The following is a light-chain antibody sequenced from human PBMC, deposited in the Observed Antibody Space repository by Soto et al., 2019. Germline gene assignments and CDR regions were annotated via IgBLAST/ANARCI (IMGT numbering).Light chain of an antibody. J-gene: IGKJ2*03. V-gene: IGKV1-39*01. Sequence: DIQLTQSPSSLSASVGDRVSITCRASQSIGTYLNWYQQKPGKAPKVLIYGASTLESGVPSRFRGSGSGTDFTLSISGLQSEDFATYYCQQVYSTPTYSFGQGTRLEI. CDR3: QQVYSTPTYS. CDR2: GAS. CDR1: QSIGTY.